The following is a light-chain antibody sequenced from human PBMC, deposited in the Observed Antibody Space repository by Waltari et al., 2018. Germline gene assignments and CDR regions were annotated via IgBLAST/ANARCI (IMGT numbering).Light chain of an antibody. Sequence: QSALTQPASVSGSPGPSITISCTGTSRDVGSYNLTSWYQQPPGKAPKRMIYEGSKRPSGVSNRFSGSKSGNTASLTISGLQAEDEADYYCCSYAGSSTSRVFGGGTKLTVL. CDR1: SRDVGSYNL. CDR3: CSYAGSSTSRV. V-gene: IGLV2-23*01. CDR2: EGS. J-gene: IGLJ3*02.